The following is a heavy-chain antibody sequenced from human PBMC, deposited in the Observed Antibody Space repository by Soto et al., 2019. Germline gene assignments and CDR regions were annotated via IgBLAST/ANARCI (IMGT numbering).Heavy chain of an antibody. CDR2: MNPNSGNT. CDR1: GYTFTNYD. V-gene: IGHV1-8*01. D-gene: IGHD3-3*01. Sequence: GASVKVSCKASGYTFTNYDIKWVRQATGQGLEWKGWMNPNSGNTGYAQKFQGRVTMTRNTSISTAYMELSSLRSEDTAVYYCARERELYDFWSGRDAFDIWGQGTMVTVSS. CDR3: ARERELYDFWSGRDAFDI. J-gene: IGHJ3*02.